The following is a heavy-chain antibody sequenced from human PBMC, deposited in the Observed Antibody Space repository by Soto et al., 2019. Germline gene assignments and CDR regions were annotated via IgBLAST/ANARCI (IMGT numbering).Heavy chain of an antibody. CDR1: GGSVSSGRYY. CDR3: ARVPDY. D-gene: IGHD2-2*01. J-gene: IGHJ4*02. Sequence: PSETLSLTCTVSGGSVSSGRYYWSWIRQPPGKGLEWIGYMYDSGSTKYNHSLKSRVTISVDTSKNQFSLKLSSVTAADTAVYYCARVPDYWGQGILVTVSS. CDR2: MYDSGST. V-gene: IGHV4-61*01.